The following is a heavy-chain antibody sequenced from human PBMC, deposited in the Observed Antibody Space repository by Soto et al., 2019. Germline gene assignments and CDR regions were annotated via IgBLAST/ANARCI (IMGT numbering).Heavy chain of an antibody. CDR3: ARHISPFRCQYSAMDV. J-gene: IGHJ6*02. CDR2: IYPGDSDT. V-gene: IGHV5-51*01. D-gene: IGHD2-2*01. CDR1: GYTFTGYW. Sequence: ESLKISCKGSGYTFTGYWIGWVRQLPGKGLEWMGIIYPGDSDTRYSPSFQGHVTITVDKSTNTAYLQWNTLRASDTAMYYCARHISPFRCQYSAMDVWGQGTTVTGSS.